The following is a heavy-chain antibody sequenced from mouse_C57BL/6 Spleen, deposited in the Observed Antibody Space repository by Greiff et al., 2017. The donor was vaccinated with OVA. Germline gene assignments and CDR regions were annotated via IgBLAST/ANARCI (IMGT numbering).Heavy chain of an antibody. CDR3: ARQGAYYGSSYNYFDY. D-gene: IGHD1-1*01. CDR1: GFTFSDYY. V-gene: IGHV5-12*01. Sequence: EVKVVESGGGLVQPGGSLKLSCAASGFTFSDYYMYWVRQTPEKRLEWVAYISNGGGSTYYPDTVKGRFTISRDNAKNTLYLQMSRLKSEDTAMYYCARQGAYYGSSYNYFDYWGQGTTLTVSS. J-gene: IGHJ2*01. CDR2: ISNGGGST.